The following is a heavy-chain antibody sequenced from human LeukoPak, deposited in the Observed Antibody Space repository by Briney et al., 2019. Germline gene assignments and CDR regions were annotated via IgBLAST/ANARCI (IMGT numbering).Heavy chain of an antibody. Sequence: GGSLRLSCAASGFTFTKYWMTWLRQAPGKGLEWVANIKQDGSEKFYVDSVKGRFTISRDNAKNSLDLQINSLGAEDTAVYYCARGLDCRSTSCYLDNWGQGTLVTVSS. V-gene: IGHV3-7*01. CDR3: ARGLDCRSTSCYLDN. CDR1: GFTFTKYW. J-gene: IGHJ4*02. D-gene: IGHD2-2*01. CDR2: IKQDGSEK.